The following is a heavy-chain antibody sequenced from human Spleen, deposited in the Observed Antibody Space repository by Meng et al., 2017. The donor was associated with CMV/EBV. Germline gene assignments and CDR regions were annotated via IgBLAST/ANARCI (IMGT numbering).Heavy chain of an antibody. Sequence: GESLKISCAASGFTFNNYAMSWVRQAPGKGLEWVSGISGSGGTTNYADSVKGRFTISRDNSKNTLYLQMNSLRVQDTAVYYCAKHIPGGALYGMDVWGQGLTVTVSS. CDR3: AKHIPGGALYGMDV. CDR2: ISGSGGTT. D-gene: IGHD4-17*01. CDR1: GFTFNNYA. J-gene: IGHJ6*02. V-gene: IGHV3-23*01.